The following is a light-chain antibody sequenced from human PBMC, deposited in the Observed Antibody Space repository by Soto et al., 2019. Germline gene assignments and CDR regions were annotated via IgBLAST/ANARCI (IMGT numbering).Light chain of an antibody. CDR1: QSVSSSY. J-gene: IGKJ1*01. V-gene: IGKV3-20*01. Sequence: VLTQSPGTLSLSPGERATLSCRASQSVSSSYLAWYQQKPGQAPRLLVYGASSRATGIPDRFSGSGSGTDFTLTISRLEPEDFAVYYCQQYGSSPLTFGQGTKV. CDR3: QQYGSSPLT. CDR2: GAS.